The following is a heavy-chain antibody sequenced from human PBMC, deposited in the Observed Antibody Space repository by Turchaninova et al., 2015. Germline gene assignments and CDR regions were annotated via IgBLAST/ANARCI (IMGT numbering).Heavy chain of an antibody. V-gene: IGHV4-61*01. CDR1: WCSSRSGRYH. D-gene: IGHD3-3*01. CDR2: ISDRGRT. J-gene: IGHJ5*02. CDR3: ARDRGLLRFLEWNVSWFDP. Sequence: QVQLQESGPGLVKLSETLSPSSVSSWCSSRSGRYHLSWIRQPPVKGLEWSGHISDRGRTNHNPSLKSRIPISVHTSKNQFSLKLSSVTAADTAVYYCARDRGLLRFLEWNVSWFDPWGQGTLVTVSS.